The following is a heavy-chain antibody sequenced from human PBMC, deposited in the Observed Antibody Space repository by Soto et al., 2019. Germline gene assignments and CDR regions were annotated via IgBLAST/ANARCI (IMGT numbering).Heavy chain of an antibody. CDR3: ARENYYVRSGYYYGLNWFDP. V-gene: IGHV3-48*02. J-gene: IGHJ5*02. CDR1: GFTFSSYS. CDR2: ISSSSSTI. D-gene: IGHD3-22*01. Sequence: EVQLVESGGGLVQPGGSLRLSCAASGFTFSSYSMNWVRQAPGKGLEWVSYISSSSSTIYYADSVKGRFTISRDNAKNSLYLQMNSLRDEDTAVYYCARENYYVRSGYYYGLNWFDPWGQGTLVTVSS.